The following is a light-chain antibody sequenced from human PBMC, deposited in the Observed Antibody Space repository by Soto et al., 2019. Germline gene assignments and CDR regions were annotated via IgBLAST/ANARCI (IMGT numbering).Light chain of an antibody. CDR2: RNN. CDR3: AAWDDSLSGPL. V-gene: IGLV1-47*01. CDR1: SSNIGRNY. Sequence: QPVLTQPPSASGTPGQRVTISCSGSSSNIGRNYVSWYQQLPGTAPKLLIYRNNQRPSGVPDRFSGSRSGTSASLAISALRSEDKADYYCAAWDDSLSGPLFGGGTQLTVL. J-gene: IGLJ2*01.